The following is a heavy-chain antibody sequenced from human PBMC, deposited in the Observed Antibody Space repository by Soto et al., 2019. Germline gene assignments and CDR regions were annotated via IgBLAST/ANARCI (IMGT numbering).Heavy chain of an antibody. CDR2: IWYDGSNK. J-gene: IGHJ3*02. CDR3: EREGQNPGHHDAFDI. CDR1: GFTFSSYG. V-gene: IGHV3-33*01. Sequence: GGSLRLSCAASGFTFSSYGMHWVRQAPGKGLEWVAVIWYDGSNKYYADSVKGRFTISRDNSKNTLYLQMNSLRAEDTAVYYCEREGQNPGHHDAFDIWGQGTMVTV.